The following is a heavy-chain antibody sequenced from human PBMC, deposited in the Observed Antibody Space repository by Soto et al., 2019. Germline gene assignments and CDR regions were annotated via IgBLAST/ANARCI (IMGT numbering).Heavy chain of an antibody. CDR2: IYYSGSI. Sequence: QVQLQESGPGLVKPSETLSLTCTVSSASFTVYYWSWIRQPPGKGLEWIGYIYYSGSISYNPSLTSRVTLSADTSKNQFSLKLRSVTAADTAVYYCARDAGGPGDYWGQGVLVTVSS. CDR1: SASFTVYY. J-gene: IGHJ4*02. D-gene: IGHD2-15*01. CDR3: ARDAGGPGDY. V-gene: IGHV4-59*01.